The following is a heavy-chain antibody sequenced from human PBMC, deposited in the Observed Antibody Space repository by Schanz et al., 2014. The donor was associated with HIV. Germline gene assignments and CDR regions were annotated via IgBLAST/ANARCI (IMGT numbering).Heavy chain of an antibody. V-gene: IGHV3-30*18. CDR2: ISFDGGEK. CDR3: AKDLGGYSRRFMGYGMDV. D-gene: IGHD6-13*01. Sequence: QVQLVESGGGAVQPGKSLRVSCAASGFTFSSYGMHWVRQAPGKGLEWVAVISFDGGEKHYADSAKGRFTISRDNSKNTLYLQMNSLRAEDTAVFYCAKDLGGYSRRFMGYGMDVWGQGTTVTVSS. J-gene: IGHJ6*02. CDR1: GFTFSSYG.